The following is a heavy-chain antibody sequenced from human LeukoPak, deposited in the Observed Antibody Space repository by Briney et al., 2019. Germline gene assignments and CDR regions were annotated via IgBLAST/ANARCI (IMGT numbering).Heavy chain of an antibody. V-gene: IGHV3-74*01. D-gene: IGHD2-21*02. J-gene: IGHJ6*02. Sequence: PGGSLRLSCAASGFSFRYDWLHWVRQVPGKGLEWVSYIHHDGTSIAYADSVKGRFSISRDDAKNTMYLQLNSLRVEDTAVYFCARDFGRHGDSLGLDAWGQGTTVTVSS. CDR2: IHHDGTSI. CDR3: ARDFGRHGDSLGLDA. CDR1: GFSFRYDW.